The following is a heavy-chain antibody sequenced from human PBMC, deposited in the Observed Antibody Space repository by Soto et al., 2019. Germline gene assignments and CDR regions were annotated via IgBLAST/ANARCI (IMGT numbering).Heavy chain of an antibody. J-gene: IGHJ6*02. D-gene: IGHD6-6*01. CDR2: INHSGST. CDR1: GGSFSGYY. Sequence: KPSETLSLTCAVYGGSFSGYYWSWIRQPPGKGLEWIGEINHSGSTNYNPSLKSRVTISVDTSKNQFSLKLSSVTAADTAVYYCARVRRNSSSSKFYYYYYGMDVWGQGTTVTVSS. CDR3: ARVRRNSSSSKFYYYYYGMDV. V-gene: IGHV4-34*01.